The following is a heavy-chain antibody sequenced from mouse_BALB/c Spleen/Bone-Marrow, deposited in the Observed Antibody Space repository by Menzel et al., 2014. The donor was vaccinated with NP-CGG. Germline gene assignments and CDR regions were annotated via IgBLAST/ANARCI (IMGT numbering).Heavy chain of an antibody. J-gene: IGHJ4*01. V-gene: IGHV1-82*01. CDR3: ARFRWGNYREGAMDY. CDR1: GYAFSSSW. D-gene: IGHD2-1*01. CDR2: IYPGDGDT. Sequence: VKLMESGPELAKPGASVKISCKASGYAFSSSWMNWVKQRPGQGLEWIGRIYPGDGDTNYNGKFKGKATLTADKSSSTAYMQLSSLTSVDSAVYFCARFRWGNYREGAMDYWGQGTSVTVSS.